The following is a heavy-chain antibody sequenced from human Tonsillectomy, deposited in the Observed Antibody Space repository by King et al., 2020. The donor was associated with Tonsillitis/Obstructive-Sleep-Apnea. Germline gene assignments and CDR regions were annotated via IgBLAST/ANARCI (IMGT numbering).Heavy chain of an antibody. J-gene: IGHJ6*03. CDR2: INHSGST. CDR3: ANLQGYCSSTSCSYYYYYMDV. CDR1: GGSFSGYY. Sequence: VQLQQWGAGLLKPSETLSLTCAVYGGSFSGYYWSWIRQPPGKGLEWIGEINHSGSTNYNPSLKSRVTISVDTSKNQFSLKLSSVTAADTAVYYCANLQGYCSSTSCSYYYYYMDVWGKGTTVTVSS. D-gene: IGHD2-2*01. V-gene: IGHV4-34*01.